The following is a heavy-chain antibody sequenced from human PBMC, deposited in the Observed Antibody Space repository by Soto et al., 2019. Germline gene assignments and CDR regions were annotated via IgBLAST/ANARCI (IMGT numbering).Heavy chain of an antibody. J-gene: IGHJ6*02. CDR2: INHSGST. V-gene: IGHV4-34*01. CDR1: GGSFSGYF. CDR3: ARDLSGYYYGMGV. Sequence: SETLSLTCAVYGGSFSGYFWNWVRQPPGKGLEWIGEINHSGSTKYNPSLKSRVTLSVDTSKNQFSLRVFSVTAADTAVYYCARDLSGYYYGMGVWGQGNTVTVSS.